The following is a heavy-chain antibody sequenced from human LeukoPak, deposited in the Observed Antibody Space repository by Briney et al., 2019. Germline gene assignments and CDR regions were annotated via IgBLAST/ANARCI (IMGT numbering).Heavy chain of an antibody. CDR2: IYHNGST. CDR3: AGGDYNGSGSYYY. D-gene: IGHD3-10*01. V-gene: IGHV4-59*01. Sequence: SETLSLTCTVSGASMSTYYWSWIRQPPGKGLEWIAYIYHNGSTNYNPSLKSRVTISVDTSKNQFSLKLSSVTAADTAVYYCAGGDYNGSGSYYYWGQGTLVTVSS. CDR1: GASMSTYY. J-gene: IGHJ4*01.